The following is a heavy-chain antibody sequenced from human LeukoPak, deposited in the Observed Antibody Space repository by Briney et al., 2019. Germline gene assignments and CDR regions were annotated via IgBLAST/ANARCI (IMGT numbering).Heavy chain of an antibody. Sequence: GGSLRLSCAASGFTFSSYAMHWVRQAPGKGLEWVAVTSSDGNIKYYADSVKGRFTISRDNSKNTLYLQMNSLRGEDTGVYYCAKDADTATIIYWYFDLWGRGTLVTVSS. CDR2: TSSDGNIK. CDR3: AKDADTATIIYWYFDL. CDR1: GFTFSSYA. D-gene: IGHD5-18*01. V-gene: IGHV3-30-3*01. J-gene: IGHJ2*01.